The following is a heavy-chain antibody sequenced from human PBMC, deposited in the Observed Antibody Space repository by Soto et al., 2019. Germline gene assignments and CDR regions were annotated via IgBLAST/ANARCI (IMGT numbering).Heavy chain of an antibody. CDR1: GFMFNTYW. J-gene: IGHJ6*02. V-gene: IGHV3-74*01. CDR3: TRAGTPSDYYYGMDV. D-gene: IGHD6-19*01. CDR2: VNGDGTRI. Sequence: PGGSLRLSCAASGFMFNTYWMHWVRQAPGKGLVWVSRVNGDGTRINYADSMKGRFTISRDNAKKTLYLQMNSLIVEDTAVYYCTRAGTPSDYYYGMDVWGQGTTVTVSS.